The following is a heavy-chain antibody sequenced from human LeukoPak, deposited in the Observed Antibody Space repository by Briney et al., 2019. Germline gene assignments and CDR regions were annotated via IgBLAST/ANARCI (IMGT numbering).Heavy chain of an antibody. V-gene: IGHV3-23*01. D-gene: IGHD5-24*01. CDR3: AKGLGSGWLPQYFQH. CDR1: GFTFSSYA. Sequence: PGGSLRLSCAASGFTFSSYAMSWVRQAPGKGLEWVSAISGSGGSTYYADPVKGRFTISRDNSKNTLYLQMNSLRAEDTAVYYCAKGLGSGWLPQYFQHWGQGTLVTVSS. CDR2: ISGSGGST. J-gene: IGHJ1*01.